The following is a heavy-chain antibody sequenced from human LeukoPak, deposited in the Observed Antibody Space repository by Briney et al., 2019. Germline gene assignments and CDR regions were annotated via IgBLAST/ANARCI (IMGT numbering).Heavy chain of an antibody. CDR3: ARVGDFWSGYRLYGMDV. Sequence: PGGSLRLSCAASGFTVSSNYMSWVRQAPGKGLEWASVIYSGGSTYYADSVKGRFTISRDNSKNTLYLQMNSLRAEDTAVYYCARVGDFWSGYRLYGMDVWGQGTTVTVSS. J-gene: IGHJ6*02. V-gene: IGHV3-53*01. CDR2: IYSGGST. CDR1: GFTVSSNY. D-gene: IGHD3-3*01.